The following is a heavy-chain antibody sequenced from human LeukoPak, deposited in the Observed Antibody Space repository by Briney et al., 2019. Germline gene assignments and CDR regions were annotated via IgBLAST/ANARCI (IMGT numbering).Heavy chain of an antibody. D-gene: IGHD6-19*01. CDR3: AREGQWLPDWFDP. V-gene: IGHV4-59*01. Sequence: PSETLSLTCTVSGGSISGYYWSWIRQPPGQGLEWIGYIHYSGSTNYNPSLKGRVTISLDMSKNQFSLKLNSMTAADTAVYYWAREGQWLPDWFDPWGQGTLVTVSS. CDR1: GGSISGYY. CDR2: IHYSGST. J-gene: IGHJ5*02.